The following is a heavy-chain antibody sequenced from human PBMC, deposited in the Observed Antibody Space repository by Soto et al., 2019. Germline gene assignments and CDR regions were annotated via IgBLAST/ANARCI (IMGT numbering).Heavy chain of an antibody. CDR3: ARDGYSGRSDGFDI. Sequence: ESGGGVVQPGGSLRLSCAASGFTFGAYTMHWVRQAPGKGLEWVTDISYDGNRERYTDPVKGRFAVSRDNPKSTVYLQMNSLRPEDTAVYYCARDGYSGRSDGFDIWGQGTMVTVSS. D-gene: IGHD1-26*01. V-gene: IGHV3-30*09. CDR2: ISYDGNRE. J-gene: IGHJ3*02. CDR1: GFTFGAYT.